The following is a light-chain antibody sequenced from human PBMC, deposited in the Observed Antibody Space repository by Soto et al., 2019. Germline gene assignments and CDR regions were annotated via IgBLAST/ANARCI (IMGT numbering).Light chain of an antibody. Sequence: EVVLTQSPATLSLSPGERATLSCRASQSVTNYLTWYQQKPGQAPRLLIYEASNRATGIPARFSGSGSGTDFTLTISRLEPEDFAVYYCQQYGSSGTFGQGTKVDIK. V-gene: IGKV3-20*01. CDR3: QQYGSSGT. CDR2: EAS. CDR1: QSVTNY. J-gene: IGKJ1*01.